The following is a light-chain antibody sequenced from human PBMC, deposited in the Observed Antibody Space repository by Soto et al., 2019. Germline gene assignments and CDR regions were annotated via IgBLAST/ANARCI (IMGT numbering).Light chain of an antibody. CDR1: QSVSSSY. Sequence: EIVLTQSPGTLSLSPGERATLSCRASQSVSSSYLAWYQQKPGQAPRLLIYGASSRATGIPDRFSGSGSGTDFTLTISRLEPEDFAVYYCQQYGSSPGFPQLAITFGQGTRLEIK. CDR2: GAS. V-gene: IGKV3-20*01. CDR3: QQYGSSPGFPQLAIT. J-gene: IGKJ5*01.